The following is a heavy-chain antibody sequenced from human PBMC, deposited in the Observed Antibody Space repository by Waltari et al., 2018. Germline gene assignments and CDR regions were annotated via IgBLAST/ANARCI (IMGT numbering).Heavy chain of an antibody. Sequence: EVQLLESGGGLVQPGGSLRLSCAASGFTFSSYAMSWVRQAPGKGLEWVSAISGSGGSTYYADSVKGRFTISRDNSKNTLYLQMNSLRAEDTAVYYCAKDRIVVVAATLLYYFDYWGQGTLVTVSS. CDR2: ISGSGGST. CDR3: AKDRIVVVAATLLYYFDY. D-gene: IGHD2-15*01. CDR1: GFTFSSYA. V-gene: IGHV3-23*01. J-gene: IGHJ4*02.